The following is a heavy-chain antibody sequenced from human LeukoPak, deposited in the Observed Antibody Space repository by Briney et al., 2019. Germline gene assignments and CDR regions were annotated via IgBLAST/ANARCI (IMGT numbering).Heavy chain of an antibody. D-gene: IGHD6-19*01. Sequence: ASVKVSCKASGYTFTGYYMHWVRQAPGQGLEWMGWINPNSGGTNYAQKFQGRVTMTRDTSISTAYMELNRLRSDDTAVYYCASTQQWLVKGAFDYWGQGTLVTVSS. CDR2: INPNSGGT. CDR3: ASTQQWLVKGAFDY. V-gene: IGHV1-2*02. CDR1: GYTFTGYY. J-gene: IGHJ4*02.